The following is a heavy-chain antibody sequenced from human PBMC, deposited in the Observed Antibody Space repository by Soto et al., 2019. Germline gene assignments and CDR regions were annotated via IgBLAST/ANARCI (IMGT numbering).Heavy chain of an antibody. D-gene: IGHD6-19*01. J-gene: IGHJ4*02. Sequence: PGVSLKISWKGAGYRFTGYWSGWVRQMPGKGLEWMGIIYPGDSDTRYSPSFQGQVTISADKSISTAYLQWSSLKASDTAMYYCARPLTSGWYFDFWGQGTLVTVSS. CDR2: IYPGDSDT. CDR3: ARPLTSGWYFDF. V-gene: IGHV5-51*01. CDR1: GYRFTGYW.